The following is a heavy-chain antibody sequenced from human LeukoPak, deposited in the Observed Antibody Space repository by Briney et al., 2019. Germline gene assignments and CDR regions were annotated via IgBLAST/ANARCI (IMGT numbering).Heavy chain of an antibody. CDR2: ITRSGDTI. V-gene: IGHV3-48*03. D-gene: IGHD6-13*01. J-gene: IGHJ4*02. CDR3: ARDQPSSWYYFDY. Sequence: PGGSLRLSCAAFGFTFSSYEMNWVRQAPGKGLEWVSYITRSGDTIYYADSVKGRFTISRDNAKNSLYLQMNSLRAEHTAVYYCARDQPSSWYYFDYWGQGTQVTVCS. CDR1: GFTFSSYE.